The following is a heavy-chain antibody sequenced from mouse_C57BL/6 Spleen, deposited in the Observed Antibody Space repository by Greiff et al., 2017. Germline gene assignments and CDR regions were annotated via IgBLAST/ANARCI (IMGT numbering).Heavy chain of an antibody. Sequence: VQLQQPGAELVRPGTSVKLSCKASGYTFTSYWMHWVKQRPGQGLEWIGVIDPSASYTNYNQKFKGKATLTVDTSSSTAYMQLSSLTSEDSAVYYCARNPFTTVVEGDYWGQGTTLTVSS. CDR2: IDPSASYT. V-gene: IGHV1-59*01. CDR1: GYTFTSYW. D-gene: IGHD1-1*01. CDR3: ARNPFTTVVEGDY. J-gene: IGHJ2*01.